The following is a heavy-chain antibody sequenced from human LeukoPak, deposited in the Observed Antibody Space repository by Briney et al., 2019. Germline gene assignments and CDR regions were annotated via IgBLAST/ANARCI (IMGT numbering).Heavy chain of an antibody. CDR3: ASREGYYYDSSGIALGI. V-gene: IGHV3-48*01. CDR1: GVSFGDYS. Sequence: GGSLRLSCAASGVSFGDYSRTWVRQAPGKGLEWVSYIRSDSSAIYYADSVKGRFTISRDNAKKSRYLQMNSLRAEDTAVYYCASREGYYYDSSGIALGIWGQGTLVTVSS. D-gene: IGHD3-22*01. J-gene: IGHJ4*02. CDR2: IRSDSSAI.